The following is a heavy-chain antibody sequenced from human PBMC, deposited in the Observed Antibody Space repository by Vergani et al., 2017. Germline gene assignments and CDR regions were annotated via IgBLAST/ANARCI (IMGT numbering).Heavy chain of an antibody. J-gene: IGHJ2*01. D-gene: IGHD2-2*01. Sequence: EVQLLESGGGLVQPGGSLRLSCAASGFTFSSYAMSWVRQAPGKGLEWVSVISGSGGSTYYADSVKGRFTISRDNSKNTLYLQMNILRAEDTAVYYCAKDLYCSSTSCYSGWYFDLWGRGTLVTVSS. CDR1: GFTFSSYA. CDR2: ISGSGGST. V-gene: IGHV3-23*01. CDR3: AKDLYCSSTSCYSGWYFDL.